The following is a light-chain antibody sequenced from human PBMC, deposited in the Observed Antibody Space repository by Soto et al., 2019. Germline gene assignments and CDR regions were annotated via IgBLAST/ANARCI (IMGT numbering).Light chain of an antibody. J-gene: IGKJ1*01. CDR1: QSVSSRF. Sequence: EIVLTQSPGTLSLSPGERATLSCRASQSVSSRFLAWYQQKPGQAPRLLMYGISRRATGIPDRFSGSGSGTDFTLTITRLEPEDFAVYYCQQYVTSSPRTFGQGTKVEIK. CDR3: QQYVTSSPRT. CDR2: GIS. V-gene: IGKV3-20*01.